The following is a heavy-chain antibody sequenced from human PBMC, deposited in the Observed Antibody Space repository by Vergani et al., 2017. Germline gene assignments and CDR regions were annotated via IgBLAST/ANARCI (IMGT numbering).Heavy chain of an antibody. Sequence: EVQLVESGGGLVQPGGSLRLSCAASGFTFSDHYMDWVRQAPGKGLEWVGRTTNKANSYTTEYAASVKGRFTISRDDSKNSLYLQMNSLKIEDTAVYYCARLGYCSSTTCRQAFDIWGQGTMVTVS. CDR3: ARLGYCSSTTCRQAFDI. V-gene: IGHV3-72*01. D-gene: IGHD2-2*01. J-gene: IGHJ3*02. CDR2: TTNKANSYTT. CDR1: GFTFSDHY.